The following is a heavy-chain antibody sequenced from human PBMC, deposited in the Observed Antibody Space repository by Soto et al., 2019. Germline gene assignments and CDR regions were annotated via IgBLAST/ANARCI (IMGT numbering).Heavy chain of an antibody. CDR3: ASTLGYCSGGSCSGAQSYYYGMDV. CDR2: IDPSDSYT. Sequence: ESLKISCKGSGYSFTSYWISWVRQMPGKGLEWMGRIDPSDSYTNYSPSFQGHVTISADKSISTAYLQWSSLKASDTAMYYCASTLGYCSGGSCSGAQSYYYGMDVWGQGTTVTVSS. V-gene: IGHV5-10-1*01. D-gene: IGHD2-15*01. J-gene: IGHJ6*02. CDR1: GYSFTSYW.